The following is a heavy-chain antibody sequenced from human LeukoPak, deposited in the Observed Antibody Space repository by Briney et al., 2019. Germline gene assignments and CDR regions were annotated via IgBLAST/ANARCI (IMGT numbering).Heavy chain of an antibody. V-gene: IGHV4-61*02. D-gene: IGHD6-19*01. J-gene: IGHJ4*02. CDR3: ARGFGVDSSGWYGGFDY. CDR2: IYTSGST. CDR1: GYSISSGSYY. Sequence: RPSETLSLTCAVSGYSISSGSYYWSWIRQPAGKGLEWIGRIYTSGSTNYNPSLKSRVTISVDTSKNPFSLKLSSVTAADTAVYYCARGFGVDSSGWYGGFDYWGQGTLVTVSS.